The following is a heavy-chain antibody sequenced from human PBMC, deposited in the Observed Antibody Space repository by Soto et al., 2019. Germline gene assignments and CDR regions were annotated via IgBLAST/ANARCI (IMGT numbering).Heavy chain of an antibody. CDR2: IYYSGST. CDR3: ARDHYGDYGYGMDV. Sequence: SETLSLTCTVSGGSISSSSYYWGWIRQPPGKGLEWIGGIYYSGSTYYNPSLKSRVTISVDTSKNQFSLKLSSVTAADTAVYYCARDHYGDYGYGMDVWGHGTTVTVS. V-gene: IGHV4-39*07. D-gene: IGHD4-17*01. J-gene: IGHJ6*02. CDR1: GGSISSSSYY.